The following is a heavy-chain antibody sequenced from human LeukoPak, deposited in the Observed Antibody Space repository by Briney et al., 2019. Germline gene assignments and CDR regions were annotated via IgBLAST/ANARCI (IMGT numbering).Heavy chain of an antibody. CDR3: ARGTVVNLYYFDY. J-gene: IGHJ4*02. CDR2: IYYSGST. CDR1: GGSISSYY. V-gene: IGHV4-59*06. D-gene: IGHD4-23*01. Sequence: SETLSLTCTVSGGSISSYYWSWIRQPPGKGLEWIGYIYYSGSTYYNPSLKSRVTISVDTSKNQFSLKLSSVTAADTAVYYCARGTVVNLYYFDYWGQGTLVTVSS.